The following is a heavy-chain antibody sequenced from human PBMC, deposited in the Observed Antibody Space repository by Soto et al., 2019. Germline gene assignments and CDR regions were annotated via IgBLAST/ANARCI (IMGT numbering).Heavy chain of an antibody. CDR3: ARGRRYSGYVDAFDI. J-gene: IGHJ3*02. CDR2: IYWDDDK. Sequence: QITLKESGPTLVKPTQTLTLTCTFSGFSLSTSGVGVGWIRQPPGKALEWLALIYWDDDKRYSPSLKRRLTITKETSKNQLVPTMTNLDPLDTATYYCARGRRYSGYVDAFDIWGQGTVVTVSS. D-gene: IGHD5-12*01. V-gene: IGHV2-5*02. CDR1: GFSLSTSGVG.